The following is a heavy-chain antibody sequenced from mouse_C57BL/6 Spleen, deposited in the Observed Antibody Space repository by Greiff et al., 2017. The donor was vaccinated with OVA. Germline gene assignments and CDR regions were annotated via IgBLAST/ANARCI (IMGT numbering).Heavy chain of an antibody. CDR3: ASPTMVTTTAPYWYFDV. CDR1: GFSLTSYG. J-gene: IGHJ1*03. Sequence: QVQLQQSGPGLVQPSQSLSITCTVSGFSLTSYGVHWVRQSPGKGLEWLGVIWSGGSTDYNAAFISRLSISKDNSKSQVFFKMNSLQADDTAIYYCASPTMVTTTAPYWYFDVWGTGTTVTVSS. V-gene: IGHV2-2*01. D-gene: IGHD2-9*01. CDR2: IWSGGST.